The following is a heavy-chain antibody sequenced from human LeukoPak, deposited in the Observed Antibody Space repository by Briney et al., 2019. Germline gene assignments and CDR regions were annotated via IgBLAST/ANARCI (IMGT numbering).Heavy chain of an antibody. CDR2: ISGSGGST. V-gene: IGHV3-23*01. Sequence: GGSLRLSCAASGFTFSSYAMSWVRQAPGKGLEWVSAISGSGGSTYYADSVKGRFTISRDNSKNTLYLQMNSLRAEDTALYYCARAPYSSSWYLSYYVWGKGTTVTVSS. D-gene: IGHD6-13*01. CDR3: ARAPYSSSWYLSYYV. CDR1: GFTFSSYA. J-gene: IGHJ6*04.